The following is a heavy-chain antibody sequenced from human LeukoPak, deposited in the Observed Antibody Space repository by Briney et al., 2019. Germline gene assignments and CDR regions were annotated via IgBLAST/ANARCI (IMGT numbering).Heavy chain of an antibody. J-gene: IGHJ4*02. CDR2: ISAYNGNT. CDR1: GYTFTSFG. Sequence: GASVKVSCKASGYTFTSFGISWVRQAPGQGLEWMGWISAYNGNTNYAQKLQGRVTMTTDTSTSTTYMELRSLRSEDTAVYYCARDMMLDDSSGYCDYWGQGTLVTVSS. CDR3: ARDMMLDDSSGYCDY. V-gene: IGHV1-18*01. D-gene: IGHD3-22*01.